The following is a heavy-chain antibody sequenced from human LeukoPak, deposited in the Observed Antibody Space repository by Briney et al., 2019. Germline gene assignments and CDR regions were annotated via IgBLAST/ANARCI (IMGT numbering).Heavy chain of an antibody. Sequence: SETLSLTCTVSGGSISSRPYYWGWVRQPPGKGLEWIGTISYSGTTYYSPSLKSRVTISLDTSKNQFSLKLSSVTAADTAVYYWAISGPEYSRGGPNGGGDDYWGQGTLVTVSS. J-gene: IGHJ4*02. D-gene: IGHD6-6*01. CDR1: GGSISSRPYY. V-gene: IGHV4-39*07. CDR3: AISGPEYSRGGPNGGGDDY. CDR2: ISYSGTT.